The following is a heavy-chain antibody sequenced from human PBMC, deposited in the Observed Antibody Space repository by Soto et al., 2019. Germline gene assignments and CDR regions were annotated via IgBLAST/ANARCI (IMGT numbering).Heavy chain of an antibody. CDR3: ARQHFDSRGYFAY. D-gene: IGHD3-22*01. Sequence: SETLSLTCTVSGDSISSTNYYWGWIRQPPGKGLEWIGSIYYSGSTYYNPSLKSRVTISVDASKNLFSLRLSSVTAADTAVYYCARQHFDSRGYFAYWGQGTLVTVSS. J-gene: IGHJ4*02. V-gene: IGHV4-39*01. CDR2: IYYSGST. CDR1: GDSISSTNYY.